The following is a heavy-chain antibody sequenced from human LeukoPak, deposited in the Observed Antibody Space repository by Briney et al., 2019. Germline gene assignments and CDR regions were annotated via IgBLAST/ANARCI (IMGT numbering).Heavy chain of an antibody. J-gene: IGHJ4*02. CDR3: ARAGSGWYVRSFDY. D-gene: IGHD6-19*01. Sequence: GGSLRLSCAASGFTFSDFYMTWIRQAPGKGLEWVSYISNRGSTIHYADSVRGRFTISRDNAKKSLYLQMNSLRAEDTAVYYCARAGSGWYVRSFDYWGQGTLVTVSS. CDR1: GFTFSDFY. V-gene: IGHV3-11*04. CDR2: ISNRGSTI.